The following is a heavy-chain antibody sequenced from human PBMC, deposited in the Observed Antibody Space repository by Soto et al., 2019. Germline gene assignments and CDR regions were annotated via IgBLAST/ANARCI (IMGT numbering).Heavy chain of an antibody. CDR2: TYHRGST. CDR3: ATNRDYGILNY. J-gene: IGHJ4*01. D-gene: IGHD4-17*01. V-gene: IGHV4-30-2*01. CDR1: GGSISSGDFS. Sequence: QLQLQESGSGLVKPSQTLSLSCTVSGGSISSGDFSWSWVRQPPGRGLEWIGYTYHRGSTFYSPSLKSRVTISTDRSTNQFSLRLSSVTAADTAVYYCATNRDYGILNYWGQGTLVTVSS.